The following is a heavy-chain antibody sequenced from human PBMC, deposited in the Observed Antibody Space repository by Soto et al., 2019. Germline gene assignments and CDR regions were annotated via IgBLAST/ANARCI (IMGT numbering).Heavy chain of an antibody. V-gene: IGHV4-61*01. Sequence: SETLSLTCTVSGGSVSSGSYYWSWIRQPPGKGLEWIGYIYYSGSTTYNPSLKSRVTISVETSKNQFSLKLSSVTAADTAVYYCASSFDHPPIRCDYRGQGT. CDR2: IYYSGST. J-gene: IGHJ4*02. CDR3: ASSFDHPPIRCDY. CDR1: GGSVSSGSYY.